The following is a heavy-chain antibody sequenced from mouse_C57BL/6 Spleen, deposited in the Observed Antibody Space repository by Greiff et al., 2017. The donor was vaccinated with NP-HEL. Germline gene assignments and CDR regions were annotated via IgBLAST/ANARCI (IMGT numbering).Heavy chain of an antibody. V-gene: IGHV5-17*01. CDR3: ARERGLRLAY. D-gene: IGHD3-2*02. J-gene: IGHJ3*01. Sequence: EVKLVESGGGLVKPGGSLKLSCAASGFTFSDYGMHWVRQAPEKGLEWVAYISSGSSTIYYADTVKGRFTISRDNAKNTLFLQMTSLRSEDTAMYYCARERGLRLAYWGQGTLVTVSA. CDR1: GFTFSDYG. CDR2: ISSGSSTI.